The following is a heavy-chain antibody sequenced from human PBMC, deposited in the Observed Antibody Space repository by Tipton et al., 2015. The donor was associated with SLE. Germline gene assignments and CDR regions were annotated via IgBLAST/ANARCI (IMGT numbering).Heavy chain of an antibody. CDR2: ISSSSSYI. CDR1: GFTFSSYS. D-gene: IGHD3-10*01. Sequence: SLRLSCAASGFTFSSYSMNWVRQAPGKGLEWVSSISSSSSYIYYADSVKGRFTISRDNAKNLLYLQMNSLRAEDTAVYYCARDRGVSYYYYGMDVWGQGTTVTVSS. V-gene: IGHV3-21*03. J-gene: IGHJ6*02. CDR3: ARDRGVSYYYYGMDV.